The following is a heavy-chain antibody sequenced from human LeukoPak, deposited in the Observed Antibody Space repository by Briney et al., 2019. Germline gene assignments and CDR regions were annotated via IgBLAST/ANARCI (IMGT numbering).Heavy chain of an antibody. CDR1: GGSISSYY. V-gene: IGHV4-59*01. CDR2: IYYSGST. J-gene: IGHJ4*02. D-gene: IGHD6-13*01. CDR3: AREHSSAGVDY. Sequence: SDTLSLTCTVSGGSISSYYWSWIRQPPGKGLEWIGYIYYSGSTNYNPSLKSRVTISVDTSKNQFSLKLSSVTAADTAVYYCAREHSSAGVDYWGQGTLVTVSS.